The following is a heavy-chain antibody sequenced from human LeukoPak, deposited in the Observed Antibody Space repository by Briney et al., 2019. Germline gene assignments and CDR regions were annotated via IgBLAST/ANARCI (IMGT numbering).Heavy chain of an antibody. Sequence: GGSLRLSCAASGFTFSSYSMNWVRQAPGKGLEWVSSISSSSSYIYYADSVKGRFTISRDNAKNSLYLQMNSLRAEDTAVYYCARVRFLEWLFPETDAFDIWGQGTMVAVSS. V-gene: IGHV3-21*01. CDR1: GFTFSSYS. J-gene: IGHJ3*02. CDR3: ARVRFLEWLFPETDAFDI. CDR2: ISSSSSYI. D-gene: IGHD3-3*01.